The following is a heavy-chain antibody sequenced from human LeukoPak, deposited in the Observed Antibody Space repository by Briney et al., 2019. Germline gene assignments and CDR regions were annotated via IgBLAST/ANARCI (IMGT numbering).Heavy chain of an antibody. CDR2: ISAFNGNT. J-gene: IGHJ6*03. CDR3: ARDLERYPISGNDRYYYYCMDV. Sequence: ASVKVSCKTSGYTFSNYGISWVRQAPGRGLEWVGWISAFNGNTNYAPKLQDRVTLTTDTSTSTAYMELRSLRSDDTAVYFCARDLERYPISGNDRYYYYCMDVWGKGTTVIVSS. V-gene: IGHV1-18*01. CDR1: GYTFSNYG. D-gene: IGHD1-1*01.